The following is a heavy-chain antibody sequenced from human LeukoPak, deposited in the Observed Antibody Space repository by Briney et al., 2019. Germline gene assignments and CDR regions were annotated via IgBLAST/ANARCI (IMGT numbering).Heavy chain of an antibody. J-gene: IGHJ4*02. CDR1: GYTFTSYA. CDR2: INAGNGNT. D-gene: IGHD5-18*01. CDR3: ARDPPFGYRSPHFDY. Sequence: ASVKVSCKASGYTFTSYAMHWVRQAPGQRLEWMGRINAGNGNTKYSQKFQGRVTITRDTSASTAYMELSSLRSEDTAVYYCARDPPFGYRSPHFDYWGQGTLVTVSS. V-gene: IGHV1-3*01.